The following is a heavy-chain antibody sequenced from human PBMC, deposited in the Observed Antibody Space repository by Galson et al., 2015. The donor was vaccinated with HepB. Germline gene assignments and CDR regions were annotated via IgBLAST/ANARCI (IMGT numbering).Heavy chain of an antibody. D-gene: IGHD5-18*01. Sequence: SVKVSCKASGGTFSNYIISWVRQAPGQGLEWMGGIIPTFGTANYAQKFQGRVTITADESSSISHMEVSSLRSDDTAVYYCARESDTAMITNWFDLWGQGTLVTVSS. V-gene: IGHV1-69*13. CDR3: ARESDTAMITNWFDL. J-gene: IGHJ5*02. CDR1: GGTFSNYI. CDR2: IIPTFGTA.